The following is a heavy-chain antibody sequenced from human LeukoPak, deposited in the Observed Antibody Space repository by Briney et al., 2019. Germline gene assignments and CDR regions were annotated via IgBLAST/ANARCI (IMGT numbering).Heavy chain of an antibody. V-gene: IGHV3-11*01. Sequence: GGSLGLSCAASGFTFNKFAMSWIRQAPGKGLEWVSYISSSGSTIYYADSVKGRFTISRDNAKNSLYLQMNSLRAEDTAVYYCARGGGLYDSSGYYYSIDHWGQGTLVTVSS. CDR2: ISSSGSTI. D-gene: IGHD3-22*01. CDR1: GFTFNKFA. CDR3: ARGGGLYDSSGYYYSIDH. J-gene: IGHJ4*02.